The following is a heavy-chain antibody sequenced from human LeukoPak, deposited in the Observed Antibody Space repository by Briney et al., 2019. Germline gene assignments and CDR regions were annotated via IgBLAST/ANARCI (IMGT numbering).Heavy chain of an antibody. CDR3: ATQIKTTVAISFDY. CDR1: GYTFTGYY. V-gene: IGHV1-2*02. CDR2: INPNSGGT. J-gene: IGHJ4*02. Sequence: ASVKVSCKASGYTFTGYYMHWVRQAPGQGLEWMGWINPNSGGTNYAQKFQGRVTMTRDTSISTAYMELSSLRSEDTAVYYCATQIKTTVAISFDYWGQGTLVTVSS. D-gene: IGHD4-23*01.